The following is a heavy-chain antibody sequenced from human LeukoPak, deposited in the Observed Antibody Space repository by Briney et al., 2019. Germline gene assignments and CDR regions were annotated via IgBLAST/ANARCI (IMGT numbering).Heavy chain of an antibody. V-gene: IGHV3-7*01. J-gene: IGHJ6*03. D-gene: IGHD2-2*01. CDR1: GFTFSSYW. CDR3: AKDGESTSCYGGYCYYYYYMDV. CDR2: IKQDGSEK. Sequence: GGSLRLSCAASGFTFSSYWMSWVRQAPGKGLEWVANIKQDGSEKYYVDSVKGRFTISRDNAKNSLYLQMNSLRAEDTAVYYCAKDGESTSCYGGYCYYYYYMDVWGKGTTVTVSS.